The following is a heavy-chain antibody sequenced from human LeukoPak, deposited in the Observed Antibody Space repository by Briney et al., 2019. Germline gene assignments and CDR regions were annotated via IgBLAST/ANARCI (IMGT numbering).Heavy chain of an antibody. CDR2: ISNSGDKT. V-gene: IGHV3-23*01. J-gene: IGHJ6*02. Sequence: GGSLRLSCAASGFTFSTYAMNWVRQAPGKGLEWVSLISNSGDKTYYADSVKGRFTISRDNSKNTLSLQMNSLRAEGTAVYYCAKDVRVGGGGMDVWGQGTPVTVSS. CDR3: AKDVRVGGGGMDV. CDR1: GFTFSTYA. D-gene: IGHD1-26*01.